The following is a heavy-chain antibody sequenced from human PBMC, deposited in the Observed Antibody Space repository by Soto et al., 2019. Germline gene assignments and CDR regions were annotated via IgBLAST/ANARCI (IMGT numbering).Heavy chain of an antibody. CDR3: ARGRSVAQGLDY. J-gene: IGHJ4*02. V-gene: IGHV4-39*07. CDR2: IYYSGST. CDR1: GGSISSSTYY. Sequence: PSETLSLTCTVSGGSISSSTYYWGWIRQPPGKGLEWIANIYYSGSTYYNPSLKSRVTISVDTSKNQFSLKLSSVTAADTAVYYCARGRSVAQGLDYWGQGTLVTVSS.